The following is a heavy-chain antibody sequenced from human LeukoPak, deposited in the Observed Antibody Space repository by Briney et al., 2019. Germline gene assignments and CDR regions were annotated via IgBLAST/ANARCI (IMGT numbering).Heavy chain of an antibody. J-gene: IGHJ5*02. Sequence: ASVKVSCKASGYTFTGYYMHWVRQAPGQGLEWMGWINPNSGGTNYAQKFQGRVTMTRDTSISTAYMELSRLRSDDTAVYYCARDGPLRRYFDWLPKINWFDPWGQGTLVTVSS. V-gene: IGHV1-2*02. CDR1: GYTFTGYY. CDR2: INPNSGGT. CDR3: ARDGPLRRYFDWLPKINWFDP. D-gene: IGHD3-9*01.